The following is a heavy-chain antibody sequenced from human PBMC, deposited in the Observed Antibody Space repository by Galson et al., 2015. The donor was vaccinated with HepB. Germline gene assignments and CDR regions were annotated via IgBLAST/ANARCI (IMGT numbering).Heavy chain of an antibody. J-gene: IGHJ4*02. CDR2: ISTYNGNT. Sequence: SVKVSCKASGYTFTNYGITWVRRAPGQGLEWMGWISTYNGNTDFVQKFRGRVSLTTDASTKTVHMELRSLRPDDSAIYYCARAYSGSYGYFDYWGQGTLIIVSS. D-gene: IGHD1-26*01. V-gene: IGHV1-18*01. CDR1: GYTFTNYG. CDR3: ARAYSGSYGYFDY.